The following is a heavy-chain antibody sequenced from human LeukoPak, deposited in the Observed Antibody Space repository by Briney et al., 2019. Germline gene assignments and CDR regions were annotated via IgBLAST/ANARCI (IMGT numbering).Heavy chain of an antibody. CDR1: GFMFSSYW. V-gene: IGHV3-7*01. J-gene: IGHJ4*02. CDR2: IREDGGHT. Sequence: PGGSLRLSCAASGFMFSSYWMSWVRQAPGKGLEWVANIREDGGHTNYVDSVQGRFTISRDNAKNSLFLQMDGLRVDDTAVYFCARDGRGGHNDFWGQGTLITVSS. D-gene: IGHD4-23*01. CDR3: ARDGRGGHNDF.